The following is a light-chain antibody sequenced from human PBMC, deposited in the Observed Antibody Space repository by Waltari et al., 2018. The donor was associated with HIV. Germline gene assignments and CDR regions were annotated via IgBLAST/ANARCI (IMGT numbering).Light chain of an antibody. V-gene: IGKV4-1*01. Sequence: DIVMTQSPDSLAVSLGERATINCRSSRTVFYSSKNEDCLAWFQQKRGQPPKVLIYRASTRAFGVSDRFSGSGSGTNFSLTISSLQAADLAVYYCQQYFSLPATFGGGTKVEIK. CDR2: RAS. CDR1: RTVFYSSKNEDC. J-gene: IGKJ4*01. CDR3: QQYFSLPAT.